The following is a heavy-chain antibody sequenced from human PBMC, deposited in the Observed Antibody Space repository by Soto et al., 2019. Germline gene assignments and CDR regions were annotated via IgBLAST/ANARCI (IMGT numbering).Heavy chain of an antibody. CDR3: ARDLSTLKIVHAVYYRCLDA. D-gene: IGHD1-26*01. V-gene: IGHV1-69*01. J-gene: IGHJ6*02. Sequence: MWSPRHYTKQGLEWMGGIIPIFGTANYAQKFQGRVTITADESTSTAYMELSSLRSEDTAVYYCARDLSTLKIVHAVYYRCLDAWGQAPTVTVS. CDR2: IIPIFGTA.